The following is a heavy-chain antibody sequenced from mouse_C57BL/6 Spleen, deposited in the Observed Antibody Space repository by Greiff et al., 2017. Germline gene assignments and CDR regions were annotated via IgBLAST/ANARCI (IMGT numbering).Heavy chain of an antibody. CDR1: GYTFTSYT. D-gene: IGHD4-1*01. CDR2: INPSSGYT. Sequence: QVTLKVSGAELARPGASVKMSCKASGYTFTSYTMHWVKQRPGQGLEWIGYINPSSGYTKYNQKFKDKATLTADKSSSTAYMQLSSLTSEDSAVYYCARSWDDYAMDYWGQGTSVTVSS. V-gene: IGHV1-4*01. CDR3: ARSWDDYAMDY. J-gene: IGHJ4*01.